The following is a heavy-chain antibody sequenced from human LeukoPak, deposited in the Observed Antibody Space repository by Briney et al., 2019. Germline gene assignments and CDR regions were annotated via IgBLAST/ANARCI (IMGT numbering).Heavy chain of an antibody. D-gene: IGHD3-22*01. J-gene: IGHJ4*02. CDR1: GGSISSSSYY. V-gene: IGHV4-39*01. CDR3: ARLFSDSSAYDY. CDR2: IYYSGST. Sequence: SETLSLTCTVSGGSISSSSYYWGWIRQPPGKGLEWIGSIYYSGSTYYDPSLKSRVTISVDTSKNQFSLKLSSVTAADTAVYYCARLFSDSSAYDYWGQGTLVTVSS.